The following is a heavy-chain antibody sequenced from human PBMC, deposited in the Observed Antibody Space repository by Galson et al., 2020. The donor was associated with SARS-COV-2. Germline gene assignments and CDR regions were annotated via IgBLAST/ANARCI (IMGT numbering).Heavy chain of an antibody. J-gene: IGHJ4*02. V-gene: IGHV1-2*02. CDR3: ARDATMIVPKPGV. CDR2: INPNSGGT. D-gene: IGHD3-22*01. CDR1: GYTFTGYY. Sequence: ASVKVSCKASGYTFTGYYMHWVRQAPGQGLEWMGWINPNSGGTNYAQKFQGRVTMTRDTSISTAYMELSRLRSDDTAVYYCARDATMIVPKPGVWGQGTLVTVSS.